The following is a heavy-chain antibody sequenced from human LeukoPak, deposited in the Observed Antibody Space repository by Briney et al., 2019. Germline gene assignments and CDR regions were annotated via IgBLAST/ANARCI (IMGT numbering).Heavy chain of an antibody. Sequence: SETLSLTCAVYGGSFSGYYWSWIRQPPGKGLEWLGEINHSGSTNYNPSLKSRVTISVDTSKNQFSLKLSSVTAADTAVYYCARAVRGDYFDYWGQGTLVTVSS. CDR1: GGSFSGYY. CDR2: INHSGST. V-gene: IGHV4-34*01. D-gene: IGHD3-16*01. J-gene: IGHJ4*02. CDR3: ARAVRGDYFDY.